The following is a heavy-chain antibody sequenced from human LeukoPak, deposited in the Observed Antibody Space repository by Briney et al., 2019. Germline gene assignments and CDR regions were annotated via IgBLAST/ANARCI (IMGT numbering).Heavy chain of an antibody. V-gene: IGHV3-23*01. CDR2: IFGSGGSP. D-gene: IGHD6-13*01. CDR1: GFTFGSHA. CDR3: AKDGSLGYSTRRLDC. Sequence: GGSLRLSCEASGFTFGSHAMYWVRQAPGKGLEWVAGIFGSGGSPHYADPVKGRFTISRDNSKNTLFLQMSSLRAEDTAVYYCAKDGSLGYSTRRLDCWGQGTLVTVSS. J-gene: IGHJ4*02.